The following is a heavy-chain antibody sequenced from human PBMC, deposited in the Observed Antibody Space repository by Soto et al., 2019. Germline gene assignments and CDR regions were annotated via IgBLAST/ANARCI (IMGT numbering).Heavy chain of an antibody. D-gene: IGHD3-10*01. Sequence: EVQLVESGGGLVQPGGSLRLSCAASGFTFSTQWMHWVRQAPGKGLVRVSRINSGGSTTNYADSVKGRFTISRDNAKNTLYLQMNSLRAEDTAVYFCARSHYFDSGTYACDVWGQGTLVTVSS. CDR3: ARSHYFDSGTYACDV. J-gene: IGHJ3*01. CDR1: GFTFSTQW. CDR2: INSGGSTT. V-gene: IGHV3-74*01.